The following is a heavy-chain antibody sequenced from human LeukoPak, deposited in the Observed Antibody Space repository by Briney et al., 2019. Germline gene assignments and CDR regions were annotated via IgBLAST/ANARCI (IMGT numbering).Heavy chain of an antibody. D-gene: IGHD3-3*01. CDR1: GDSIRTYY. CDR3: AREEWLLKGSFDY. Sequence: SETLSLTCTVSGDSIRTYYWNWIRQPAGKGLEWIGRIYTSGSTNYNPSLKSRVTMSVDTSKNQFSLKLSSVTAADTAVYYCAREEWLLKGSFDYWGQGTLVTVSS. CDR2: IYTSGST. J-gene: IGHJ4*02. V-gene: IGHV4-4*07.